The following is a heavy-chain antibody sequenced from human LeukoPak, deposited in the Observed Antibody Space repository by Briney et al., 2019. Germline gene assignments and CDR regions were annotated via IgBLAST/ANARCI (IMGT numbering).Heavy chain of an antibody. D-gene: IGHD6-13*01. Sequence: GGSLRLSCAASGFTFSSYSMNWVRQAPGKGLEWVSSISSSSSYIYYADSVKGRFTISRDNSKNTLYLQMNSLRAEDTAVYYCAKERTAGTGSYFDYWGQGTLVTVSS. J-gene: IGHJ4*02. CDR2: ISSSSSYI. V-gene: IGHV3-21*04. CDR3: AKERTAGTGSYFDY. CDR1: GFTFSSYS.